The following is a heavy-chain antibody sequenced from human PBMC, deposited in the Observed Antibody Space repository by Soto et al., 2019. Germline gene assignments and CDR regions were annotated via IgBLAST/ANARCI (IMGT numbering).Heavy chain of an antibody. V-gene: IGHV3-30*18. CDR3: AKNSGRGYSYGLLMDYGMDV. D-gene: IGHD5-18*01. CDR2: ISYDGSNK. Sequence: VVSLRLSCAASGFTFSSYGMHWVRQAPCKGLEWVAVISYDGSNKYYADSVKGRFTISRDNSKNTLYLQMNSLRAEDTAVYYCAKNSGRGYSYGLLMDYGMDVWGQGTTVTVSS. J-gene: IGHJ6*02. CDR1: GFTFSSYG.